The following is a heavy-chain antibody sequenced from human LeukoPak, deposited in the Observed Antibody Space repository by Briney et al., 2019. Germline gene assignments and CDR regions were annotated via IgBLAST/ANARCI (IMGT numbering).Heavy chain of an antibody. CDR2: ISSSSYI. CDR3: ARDQPSSTVYDY. J-gene: IGHJ4*02. V-gene: IGHV3-21*01. Sequence: PGGSLRLSCAASGFTFSSYSMNWVRQAPGKGLEWVSSISSSSYIYYADSVKGRFTISRDNAKNSLYLQMNSLRAEDTAVYYCARDQPSSTVYDYWGQGTLVTVSS. D-gene: IGHD1-14*01. CDR1: GFTFSSYS.